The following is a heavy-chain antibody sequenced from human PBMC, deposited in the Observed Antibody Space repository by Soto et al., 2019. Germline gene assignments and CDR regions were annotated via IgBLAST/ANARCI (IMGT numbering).Heavy chain of an antibody. CDR1: GYTFTTYG. J-gene: IGHJ4*02. CDR2: ISAYSGST. D-gene: IGHD6-13*01. V-gene: IGHV1-18*01. CDR3: ARDFTKSSSWPYYFDY. Sequence: QVQLVQSGAEVKKPGASVKVSCKASGYTFTTYGISWVRQAPGQGLEWMGWISAYSGSTKFGQKLQGRVTMTTDTSTTTAYMELRSLTSDDTAVYYCARDFTKSSSWPYYFDYWGQGTLVTVSS.